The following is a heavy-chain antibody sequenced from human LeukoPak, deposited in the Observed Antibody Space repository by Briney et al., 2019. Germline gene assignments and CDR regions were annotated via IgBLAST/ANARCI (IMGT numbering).Heavy chain of an antibody. Sequence: ASVKVSCKASGYTFTGYYMHWVRQAPGQGLEWMGWINPNSGGTNYAQKFQGRVTMTRDTSISTAYMELSRLRSDDTAVYYCARADRDSSGWYDYYYYMGVWDKGTTVTVSS. CDR1: GYTFTGYY. J-gene: IGHJ6*03. CDR3: ARADRDSSGWYDYYYYMGV. V-gene: IGHV1-2*02. CDR2: INPNSGGT. D-gene: IGHD6-19*01.